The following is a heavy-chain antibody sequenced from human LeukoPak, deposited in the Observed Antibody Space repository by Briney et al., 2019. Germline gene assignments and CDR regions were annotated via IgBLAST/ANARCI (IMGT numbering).Heavy chain of an antibody. V-gene: IGHV4-39*01. CDR1: GGSISSSSYY. CDR3: ARLTSMVREFDY. J-gene: IGHJ4*02. Sequence: SETLSLTCTVSGGSISSSSYYWGWIRQPPGKGLEWIGSICYSGSTYYNPSLKSRVTISVDTSKNQFSLKLSSVTAADTAVYYCARLTSMVREFDYWGQGTLVTVSS. D-gene: IGHD3-10*01. CDR2: ICYSGST.